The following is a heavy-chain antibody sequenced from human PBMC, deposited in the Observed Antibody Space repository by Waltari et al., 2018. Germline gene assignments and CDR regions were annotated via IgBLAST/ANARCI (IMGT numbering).Heavy chain of an antibody. CDR3: ASRVNFWSGQHD. J-gene: IGHJ4*02. CDR1: GGSFSGYY. V-gene: IGHV4-34*01. CDR2: INHSGST. Sequence: QVQLQQWGAGLLKPSETLSLTCAVYGGSFSGYYWSWIRQPPGKGLEWIGEINHSGSTNYNPSLKSRVTISVDKSKNQFSLKLSSVTAADTAVYYCASRVNFWSGQHDWGQGTLVTVSS. D-gene: IGHD3-3*01.